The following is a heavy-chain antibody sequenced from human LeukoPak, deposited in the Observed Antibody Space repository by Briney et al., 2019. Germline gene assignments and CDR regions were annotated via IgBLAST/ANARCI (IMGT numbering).Heavy chain of an antibody. CDR3: ARESWEYSPFDS. J-gene: IGHJ4*02. Sequence: KPSETLSLTCTVSGGSINNGGYYWSWIRQHPGKGLEWIGYIYYSGSTNYNPSLKSRVTISVDTSKNHFSLKLTSVSAADTAIYYCARESWEYSPFDSWGQGILVTVSS. V-gene: IGHV4-61*03. CDR1: GGSINNGGYY. D-gene: IGHD2/OR15-2a*01. CDR2: IYYSGST.